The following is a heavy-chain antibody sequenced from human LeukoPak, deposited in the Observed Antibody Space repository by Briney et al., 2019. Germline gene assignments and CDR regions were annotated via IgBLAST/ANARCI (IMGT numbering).Heavy chain of an antibody. V-gene: IGHV4-61*02. Sequence: PSETLSLTGTVSGGSISSGGYYWSWVRQPAWKGLEWIGGIYTSWSTNYDPSLKSRFTISVDTSKDQFSLKLSSVSAADTAMYYCAGSSQQWLGQFDYWGPGILVTVSS. D-gene: IGHD6-19*01. CDR2: IYTSWST. CDR1: GGSISSGGYY. J-gene: IGHJ4*02. CDR3: AGSSQQWLGQFDY.